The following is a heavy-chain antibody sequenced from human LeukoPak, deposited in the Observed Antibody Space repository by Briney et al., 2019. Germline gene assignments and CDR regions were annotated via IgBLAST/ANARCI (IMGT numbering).Heavy chain of an antibody. V-gene: IGHV3-30*02. J-gene: IGHJ4*02. CDR1: GFTFSSYG. Sequence: GGSLRLSCAASGFTFSSYGMHWVRQAPGKGLEWVAFIRYDGSNKYYADSVKGRFTISRDNSKNTLYLQMNSLRAEDTAVYYCARDYYDSRAYFDYWGQGTLVTVSS. CDR3: ARDYYDSRAYFDY. D-gene: IGHD3-22*01. CDR2: IRYDGSNK.